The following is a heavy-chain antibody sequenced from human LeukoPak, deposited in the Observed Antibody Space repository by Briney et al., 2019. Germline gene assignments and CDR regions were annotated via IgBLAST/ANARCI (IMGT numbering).Heavy chain of an antibody. CDR3: ARSQSSSLIDY. CDR1: GFTFSSCA. D-gene: IGHD6-13*01. Sequence: PGGSLRLSCAASGFTFSSCAMSWVRQAPGKGLEWVSTISGSGGTTYYADAVKGRFTISRDNSRNTLYLQMNSLTVEDTAVYYCARSQSSSLIDYWGQGTLVTVSS. J-gene: IGHJ4*02. CDR2: ISGSGGTT. V-gene: IGHV3-23*01.